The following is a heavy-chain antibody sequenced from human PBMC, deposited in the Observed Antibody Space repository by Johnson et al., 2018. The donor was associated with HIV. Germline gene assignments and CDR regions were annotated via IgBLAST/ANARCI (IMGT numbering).Heavy chain of an antibody. J-gene: IGHJ3*02. D-gene: IGHD6-13*01. CDR2: ISYDGSNK. Sequence: QVQLVESGGGVVQPGRSLRLSCAASGFTFSSYAMHWVRQAPGKGLEWVAVISYDGSNKYYADSVKGRFTISRDNSKNTLYLQMNSLRAADTAVDYCARDRAAAGPDAFDIWGQGKMVTVSS. V-gene: IGHV3-30-3*01. CDR3: ARDRAAAGPDAFDI. CDR1: GFTFSSYA.